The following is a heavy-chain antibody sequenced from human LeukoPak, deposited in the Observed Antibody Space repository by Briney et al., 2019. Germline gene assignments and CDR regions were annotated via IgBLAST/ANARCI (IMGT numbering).Heavy chain of an antibody. J-gene: IGHJ4*02. CDR1: GGSISSYY. V-gene: IGHV4-59*01. CDR3: ARTPRGGATVPNFDY. Sequence: PSETLSLTCTVSGGSISSYYWSWIRQPPGKGLEWIGYIYYSGSTNYNPSLKSRVTISVDTSKNQFSLKLSSVTAADTAVYYCARTPRGGATVPNFDYWGQGTLVTVSS. CDR2: IYYSGST. D-gene: IGHD1-26*01.